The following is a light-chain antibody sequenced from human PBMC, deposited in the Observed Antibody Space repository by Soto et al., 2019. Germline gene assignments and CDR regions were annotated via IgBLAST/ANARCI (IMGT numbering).Light chain of an antibody. Sequence: QSALTQPASVSGSPGQSITISCTGTSSDIGGYNYVSWYQHHPGKAPKLMIYEVTNRPSGVSNRFSGSTSGNTASLTISGLQAEDEADYYCISHSTTIAYVVLGGGTKVTVL. CDR1: SSDIGGYNY. J-gene: IGLJ2*01. V-gene: IGLV2-14*01. CDR2: EVT. CDR3: ISHSTTIAYVV.